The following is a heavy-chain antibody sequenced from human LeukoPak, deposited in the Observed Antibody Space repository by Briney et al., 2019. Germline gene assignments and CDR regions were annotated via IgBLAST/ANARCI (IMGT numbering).Heavy chain of an antibody. CDR3: AKGSSGYFFDL. D-gene: IGHD3-22*01. V-gene: IGHV3-23*01. CDR1: GFIFNNYG. J-gene: IGHJ4*02. Sequence: GGSLRLSCAASGFIFNNYGLIWVRQAPGKGLEWVSAISNDGGGTNYADLVKGRFTISRDNSKNTLFLQMNSLRGEDTALYYCAKGSSGYFFDLWGQGTLVTVSS. CDR2: ISNDGGGT.